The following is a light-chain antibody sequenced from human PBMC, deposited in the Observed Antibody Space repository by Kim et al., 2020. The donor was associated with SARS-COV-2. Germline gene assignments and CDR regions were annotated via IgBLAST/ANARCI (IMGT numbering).Light chain of an antibody. CDR1: QSVSVW. J-gene: IGKJ2*01. CDR3: QQADSLPYT. V-gene: IGKV1-12*01. Sequence: ESVGDRVTITCRASQSVSVWLAWEEQKPGLAPRLLISATTTLQTGVSTRFSGTGFGSEFALTIDNVQPDDFATYYCQQADSLPYTFGPGTKLEI. CDR2: ATT.